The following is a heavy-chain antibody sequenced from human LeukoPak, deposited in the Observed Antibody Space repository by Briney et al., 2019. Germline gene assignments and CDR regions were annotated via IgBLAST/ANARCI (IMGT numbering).Heavy chain of an antibody. CDR3: ARYCSSTSDAFDI. V-gene: IGHV4-34*01. CDR2: INHSGST. D-gene: IGHD2-2*01. Sequence: PSETLSLTCAVYGGSFSGYYWSWIRQPPGKGLEWIGEINHSGSTYYNPSLKSRVTISVDTSKNQFSLKLSSVTAADTAVYYCARYCSSTSDAFDIWGQGTMVTVSS. CDR1: GGSFSGYY. J-gene: IGHJ3*02.